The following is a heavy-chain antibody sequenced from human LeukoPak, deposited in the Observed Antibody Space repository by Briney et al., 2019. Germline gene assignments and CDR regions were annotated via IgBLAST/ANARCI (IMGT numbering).Heavy chain of an antibody. CDR2: ISSGSTI. CDR3: ARRASPIFGVVIYDY. D-gene: IGHD3-3*01. Sequence: PGGSLRLSCGASGFTFSDYYMRWIRQAPGKGLEWVSYISSGSTIYYADSVKGRFTISRDNAKNSLYLQMNSLRAEDTAVYYCARRASPIFGVVIYDYWGQGTLVSVSS. CDR1: GFTFSDYY. V-gene: IGHV3-11*01. J-gene: IGHJ4*02.